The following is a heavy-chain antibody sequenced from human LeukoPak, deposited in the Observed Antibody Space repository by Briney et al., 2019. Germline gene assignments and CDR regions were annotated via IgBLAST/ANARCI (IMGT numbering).Heavy chain of an antibody. D-gene: IGHD6-13*01. CDR1: GFTVSSNY. Sequence: GGSLRLSCAASGFTVSSNYMSWVRQAPGKGLEWVSVIYSGGSTYYADSVKGRFTISRDNSKNTLYLQMNSLRAEDTAAYYCARVDSSSWYDFDYWGQGTLVTVSS. V-gene: IGHV3-66*02. J-gene: IGHJ4*02. CDR3: ARVDSSSWYDFDY. CDR2: IYSGGST.